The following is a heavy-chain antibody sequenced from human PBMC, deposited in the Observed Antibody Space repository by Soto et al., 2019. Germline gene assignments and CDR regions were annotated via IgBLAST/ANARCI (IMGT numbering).Heavy chain of an antibody. Sequence: SETLSLTCTVSDDFISSYYWNWIRQPAGKGLEWIGRVSTNGATNYNPPLESRVTMSVDTSKNQFSLKLTSVTAADTAVYFCARADYEILTGSYAMDVWGQGTTVTVSS. V-gene: IGHV4-4*07. CDR3: ARADYEILTGSYAMDV. CDR2: VSTNGAT. CDR1: DDFISSYY. D-gene: IGHD3-9*01. J-gene: IGHJ6*02.